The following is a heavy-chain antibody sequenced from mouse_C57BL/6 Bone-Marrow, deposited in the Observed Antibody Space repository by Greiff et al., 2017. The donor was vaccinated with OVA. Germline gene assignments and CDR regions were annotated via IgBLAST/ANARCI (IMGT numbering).Heavy chain of an antibody. CDR3: TRGGQLSPAWFAY. CDR1: GYTFTSYW. CDR2: IYPGNSDT. J-gene: IGHJ3*01. V-gene: IGHV1-5*01. D-gene: IGHD3-2*02. Sequence: VQLQQSGTVLARPGASVKMSCKTSGYTFTSYWMHWVKQRPGQGLEWIGAIYPGNSDTSYNQKFKGKAKLTAVTSASTAYMELSSLTNEDSAVYYCTRGGQLSPAWFAYWGQGTLVTVSA.